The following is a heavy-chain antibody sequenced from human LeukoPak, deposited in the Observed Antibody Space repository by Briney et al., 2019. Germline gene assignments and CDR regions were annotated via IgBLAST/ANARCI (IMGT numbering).Heavy chain of an antibody. J-gene: IGHJ6*02. D-gene: IGHD3-10*01. Sequence: SETLSLTCTVSGGSTSSGDYYWSWIRQPPGKGLEWIGYIYYSGSTYYNPSLKSRVTISVDTSKNQFSLKLSSVTAADTAGYYCARDSITMVRGVIITSLGVDYGMDFWGQGTTVTVSS. CDR1: GGSTSSGDYY. V-gene: IGHV4-30-4*01. CDR3: ARDSITMVRGVIITSLGVDYGMDF. CDR2: IYYSGST.